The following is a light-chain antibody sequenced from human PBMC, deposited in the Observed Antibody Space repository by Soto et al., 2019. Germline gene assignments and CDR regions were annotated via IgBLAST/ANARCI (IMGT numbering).Light chain of an antibody. CDR3: QQYGSSPKT. J-gene: IGKJ1*01. CDR1: QSFDRSF. CDR2: GAS. V-gene: IGKV3-20*01. Sequence: EIVLTQSPGTLSLSPGERATLSCRASQSFDRSFLAWYQQKPGQAPRFLMYGASNRATGIPDRFSGSGSGTDFTLTISRLEPEDFAVYYCQQYGSSPKTFGQGTKVDNK.